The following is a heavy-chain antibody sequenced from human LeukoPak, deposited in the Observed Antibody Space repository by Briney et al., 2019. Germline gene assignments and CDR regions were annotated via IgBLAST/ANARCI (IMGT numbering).Heavy chain of an antibody. Sequence: ASVKLSCKASAYTFTVYNIHWVRQAPGQGLEWMGWINPNSGGTNYAQKFQGRVTMTRDTSISTAYMEVSRLRSDDTAVYYCARVRASTIFGVVTSYGMDVWGQGTTVTVSS. J-gene: IGHJ6*02. CDR2: INPNSGGT. CDR3: ARVRASTIFGVVTSYGMDV. V-gene: IGHV1-2*02. D-gene: IGHD3-3*01. CDR1: AYTFTVYN.